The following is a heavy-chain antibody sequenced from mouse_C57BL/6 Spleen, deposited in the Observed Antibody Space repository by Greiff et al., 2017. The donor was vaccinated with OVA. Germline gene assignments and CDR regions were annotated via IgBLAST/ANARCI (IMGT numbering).Heavy chain of an antibody. V-gene: IGHV1-20*01. D-gene: IGHD1-1*01. J-gene: IGHJ4*01. CDR3: ARGYYGSSLYAMDY. CDR1: GYSFTGYF. CDR2: INPYNGDT. Sequence: VQLQQSGPELVKPGDSVKISCKASGYSFTGYFMNWVMQSHGKSLEWIGRINPYNGDTFYNQKFKGKATLTVDKSSSTAHMELRSLTSEDSAVYYCARGYYGSSLYAMDYWGQGTSVTVSS.